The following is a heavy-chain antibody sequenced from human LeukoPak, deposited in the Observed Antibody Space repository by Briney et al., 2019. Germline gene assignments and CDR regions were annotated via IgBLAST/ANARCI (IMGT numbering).Heavy chain of an antibody. D-gene: IGHD1-26*01. CDR2: IYYSGST. Sequence: SETLSLTCAVSGGSISSTSYYWGWIRQPPGKGLEWIGYIYYSGSTYSNPSLESRVTISVDTSKNQFSLKLASVTAADTAVYYCARDATGSYPYYYYGMDVWGQGTTVTVSS. J-gene: IGHJ6*02. V-gene: IGHV4-39*07. CDR3: ARDATGSYPYYYYGMDV. CDR1: GGSISSTSYY.